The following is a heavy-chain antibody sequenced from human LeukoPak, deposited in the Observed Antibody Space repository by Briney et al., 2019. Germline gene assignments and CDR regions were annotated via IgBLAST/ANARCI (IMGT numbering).Heavy chain of an antibody. V-gene: IGHV4-59*01. D-gene: IGHD4-11*01. CDR3: ARARAYSNQGFYYYCMDV. CDR1: GSAIRRDY. J-gene: IGHJ6*02. CDR2: ISYSGST. Sequence: SETLSLTCTVSGSAIRRDYWSWIRQPPGKGLEWVGYISYSGSTSYNPSLESRVTMSVDTSKNQVSLKVNSVTAADTAVYFCARARAYSNQGFYYYCMDVCGQGTTVAVS.